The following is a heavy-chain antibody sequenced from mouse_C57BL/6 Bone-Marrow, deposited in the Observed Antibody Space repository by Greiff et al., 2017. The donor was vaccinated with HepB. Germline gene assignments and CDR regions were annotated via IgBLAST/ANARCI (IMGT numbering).Heavy chain of an antibody. J-gene: IGHJ1*03. Sequence: EVQLVESGGGLVQPKGSLKLSCAASGFSFNTYAMNWVRQAPGKGLEWVARIRSKSNNYATYYADSVKDRFTISRDDSESMLYLQMNNLKTEDTAMYYCVRQDHGSSYPWYFDVWGTGTTVTVSS. CDR3: VRQDHGSSYPWYFDV. V-gene: IGHV10-1*01. CDR2: IRSKSNNYAT. D-gene: IGHD1-1*01. CDR1: GFSFNTYA.